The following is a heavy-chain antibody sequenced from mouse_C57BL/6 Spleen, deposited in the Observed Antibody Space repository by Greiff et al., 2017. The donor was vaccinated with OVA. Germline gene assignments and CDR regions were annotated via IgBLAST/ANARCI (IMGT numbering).Heavy chain of an antibody. CDR3: ALPDGHGYFDY. CDR2: IWGDGST. V-gene: IGHV2-3*01. D-gene: IGHD2-2*01. CDR1: GFSLTSYG. Sequence: VQVVESGPGLVAPSQSLSITCTVSGFSLTSYGVSWVRQPPGKGLEWLGVIWGDGSTNYHSALITRLGISKDNSKSPVFLQLTRLHTDDTATYSCALPDGHGYFDYWGQGTTLTVSS. J-gene: IGHJ2*01.